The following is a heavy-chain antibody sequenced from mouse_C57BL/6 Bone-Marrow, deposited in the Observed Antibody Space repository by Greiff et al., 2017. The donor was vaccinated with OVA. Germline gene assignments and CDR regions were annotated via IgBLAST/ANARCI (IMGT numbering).Heavy chain of an antibody. J-gene: IGHJ2*01. CDR3: ARYDLITTVVAPFDY. Sequence: VQLQQPGAELVKPGASVKLSCKASGYTFTSYWMHWVKQRPGRGLEWIGRIDPNSGGTKYNEKFKSKATLTVDKPSSTAYMQLSSLTSEDSAVYYCARYDLITTVVAPFDYWGQGTTLTVSS. V-gene: IGHV1-72*01. CDR2: IDPNSGGT. D-gene: IGHD1-1*01. CDR1: GYTFTSYW.